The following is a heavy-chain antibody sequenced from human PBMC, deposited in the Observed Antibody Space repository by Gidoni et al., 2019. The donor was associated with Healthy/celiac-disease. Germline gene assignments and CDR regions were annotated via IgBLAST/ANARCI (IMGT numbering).Heavy chain of an antibody. Sequence: QVQLVQSGAEVKKPGASVKVSCKVSGYPLTDLSMHWLRQAPGKGLEWMGGFDPEDGETIYAQKFQGRVTMTEDTSTDTAYMELSSLRSEDTAVYYCATVGLNCSSTSCYNWFDPWGQGTLVTVSS. J-gene: IGHJ5*02. V-gene: IGHV1-24*01. CDR2: FDPEDGET. CDR1: GYPLTDLS. D-gene: IGHD2-2*01. CDR3: ATVGLNCSSTSCYNWFDP.